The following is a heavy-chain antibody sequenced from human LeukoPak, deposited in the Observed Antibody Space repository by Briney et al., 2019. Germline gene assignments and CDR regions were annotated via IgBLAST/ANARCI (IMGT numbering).Heavy chain of an antibody. CDR1: GDSVSSNSAA. CDR2: TYYRSKWYN. CDR3: ARSDILTGYYTLAGSHDY. D-gene: IGHD3-9*01. Sequence: SQTLSLTCAISGDSVSSNSAAWNWIRQSPSRGLEWLGRTYYRSKWYNDYAVSVKSRITINPDTSKTQFSLQLNSVTPEDTAVYYCARSDILTGYYTLAGSHDYCGQGTLVTVSS. J-gene: IGHJ4*02. V-gene: IGHV6-1*01.